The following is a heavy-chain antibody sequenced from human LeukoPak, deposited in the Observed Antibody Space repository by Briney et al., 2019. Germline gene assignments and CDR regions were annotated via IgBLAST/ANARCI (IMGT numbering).Heavy chain of an antibody. J-gene: IGHJ4*02. CDR1: GFSFSSSW. V-gene: IGHV3-74*01. CDR2: INDDETST. D-gene: IGHD1-26*01. Sequence: PGGSLRLSCAASGFSFSSSWMHWVRQVPGKGLEWVSRINDDETSTTYAESVKGRFTIPRDNAKNTLFLQMNSLRAEDTAVYYCATTGSGSYYDYWGQGTLVTVSS. CDR3: ATTGSGSYYDY.